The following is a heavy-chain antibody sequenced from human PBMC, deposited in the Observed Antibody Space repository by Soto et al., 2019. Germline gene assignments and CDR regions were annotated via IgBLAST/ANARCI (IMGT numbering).Heavy chain of an antibody. V-gene: IGHV5-51*01. J-gene: IGHJ4*02. D-gene: IGHD2-2*01. CDR1: GYSFTNYW. CDR3: ARRDTQYEFFDY. CDR2: IYPGDSDP. Sequence: EVQLVQSGAVAKKPGESLKISCKGFGYSFTNYWVAWVRQMPGKGLEWMGVIYPGDSDPRYSPSFQGQVTISADRSINTAYLQWSSLKASDNAIYYCARRDTQYEFFDYWGQGSLVTVSS.